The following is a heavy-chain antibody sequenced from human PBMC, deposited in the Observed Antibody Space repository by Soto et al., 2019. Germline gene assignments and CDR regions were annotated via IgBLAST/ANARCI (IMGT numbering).Heavy chain of an antibody. CDR2: IYYSGST. CDR3: ARWPQLEPRFDY. D-gene: IGHD1-1*01. V-gene: IGHV4-31*03. CDR1: GGSISSGGYY. Sequence: QVQLQESGPGLVKPSQTLSLTCTVSGGSISSGGYYWSWIRQHPGKGLEWIGYIYYSGSTYYNPSLTSRVTLSVHTSKNQSSLKLSSVTAADTAVYDCARWPQLEPRFDYWGQGTLVTVSS. J-gene: IGHJ4*02.